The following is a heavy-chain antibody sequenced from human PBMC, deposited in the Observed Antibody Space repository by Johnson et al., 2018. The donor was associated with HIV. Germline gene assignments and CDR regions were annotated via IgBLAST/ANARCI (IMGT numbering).Heavy chain of an antibody. CDR2: INWNGGST. V-gene: IGHV3-NL1*01. CDR3: AKEGRYVEGAFDI. Sequence: VQLVESGGGVVQPGRSRRLSCAASGFIFSSYGMHWVRQAPGKGLEWVSGINWNGGSTGYGDSVKGRFTISRDNSKNTLYLQMNSLRAEDTAVYYCAKEGRYVEGAFDIWGQGTMVTVSS. J-gene: IGHJ3*02. D-gene: IGHD5-12*01. CDR1: GFIFSSYG.